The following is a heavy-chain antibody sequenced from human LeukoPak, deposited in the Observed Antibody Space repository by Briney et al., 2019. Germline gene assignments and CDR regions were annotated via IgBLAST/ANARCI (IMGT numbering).Heavy chain of an antibody. J-gene: IGHJ6*03. CDR2: IDPSDGGR. Sequence: ASVMDSCKTSGYTFSSYSTHSGPHTPGQGLERMAIIDPSDGGRSYAQKFQGRVTMTSDTSASTDYMELRSLRSEDTAVYYCARGATDYFYMDVWGKGTTVSVSS. V-gene: IGHV1-46*01. CDR1: GYTFSSYS. CDR3: ARGATDYFYMDV.